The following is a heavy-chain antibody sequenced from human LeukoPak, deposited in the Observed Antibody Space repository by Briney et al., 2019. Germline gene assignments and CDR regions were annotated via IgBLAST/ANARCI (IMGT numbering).Heavy chain of an antibody. CDR1: GFTFSSYA. D-gene: IGHD1-26*01. Sequence: PGGSLRLSCAASGFTFSSYAMHWVRQAPGKGLEWVAVISYDGSNKYYADSVKGRFTISRDNSKNTLYLQMNSLRAEDTAVYYCARRGGSPVIYYFDYWGQGTLVTVSS. V-gene: IGHV3-30*04. CDR3: ARRGGSPVIYYFDY. J-gene: IGHJ4*02. CDR2: ISYDGSNK.